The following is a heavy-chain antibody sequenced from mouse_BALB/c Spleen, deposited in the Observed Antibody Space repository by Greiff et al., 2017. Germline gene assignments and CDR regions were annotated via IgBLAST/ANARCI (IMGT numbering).Heavy chain of an antibody. J-gene: IGHJ2*01. CDR2: IYPGDGDT. CDR3: AREGGNDYDDY. V-gene: IGHV1-87*01. Sequence: QVQLQQSGAELARPGASVKLSCKASGYTFTSYWMQWVKQRPGQGLEWIGAIYPGDGDTRYTQKFKGKATLTADKSSSTAYMQLSSLASEDSAVYYCAREGGNDYDDYWGQGTTLTVSS. D-gene: IGHD2-4*01. CDR1: GYTFTSYW.